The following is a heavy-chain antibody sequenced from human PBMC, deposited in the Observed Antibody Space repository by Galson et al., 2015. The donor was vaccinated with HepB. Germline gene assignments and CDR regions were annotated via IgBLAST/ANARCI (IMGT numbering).Heavy chain of an antibody. CDR1: GYTFTSYG. CDR3: ARDAEPTYCGSTSCYSAFWWFDP. J-gene: IGHJ5*02. CDR2: ISAYNGNT. Sequence: SVKVSCKASGYTFTSYGISWVRQAPGQGLEWMGWISAYNGNTNYAQKLQGRVTMTTDTSTSTAYMELRSLRSDDAAVYYCARDAEPTYCGSTSCYSAFWWFDPWGQGTLVTVSS. D-gene: IGHD2-2*01. V-gene: IGHV1-18*01.